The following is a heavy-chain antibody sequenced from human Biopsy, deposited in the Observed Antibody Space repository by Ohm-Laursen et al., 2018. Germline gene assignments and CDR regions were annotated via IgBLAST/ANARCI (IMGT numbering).Heavy chain of an antibody. CDR1: GYSFSTYD. CDR2: MIPSSGRT. CDR3: ARGYSRRVSIFEASIYWFDT. Sequence: ASVKVSCNASGYSFSTYDVNWVRQARGQGLEWMGWMIPSSGRTGYAQRFQGRVTLTMNTSISTAYMELSGLRSEDTAVYFCARGYSRRVSIFEASIYWFDTWGQGTLVTVSS. J-gene: IGHJ5*02. D-gene: IGHD6-6*01. V-gene: IGHV1-8*01.